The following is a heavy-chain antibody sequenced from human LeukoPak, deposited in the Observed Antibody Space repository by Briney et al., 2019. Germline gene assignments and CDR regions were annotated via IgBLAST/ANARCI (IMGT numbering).Heavy chain of an antibody. D-gene: IGHD3-22*01. CDR2: IYHSGST. CDR1: GGSISSYY. V-gene: IGHV4-59*01. CDR3: ARGESSASNWFDP. J-gene: IGHJ5*02. Sequence: SETLSLSCTVSGGSISSYYWSWIRQPPGKGLEWIGYIYHSGSTNYNPSLKSRVTISVDTSKNQSSLKLSSVTAADTAVYYCARGESSASNWFDPWGQGTLVTVSS.